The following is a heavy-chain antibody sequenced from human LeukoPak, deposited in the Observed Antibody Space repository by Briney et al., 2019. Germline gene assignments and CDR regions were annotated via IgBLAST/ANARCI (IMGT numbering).Heavy chain of an antibody. J-gene: IGHJ6*02. CDR1: GFTVRSNY. CDR3: ARVASSSYYYCGMDV. Sequence: GGSLRLSCAASGFTVRSNYMSWVRQAPGKGLEWVSVIYSGGSTYYADAVKGRFTISRHNSKNTLYLQMNSLRAEDTAVYYCARVASSSYYYCGMDVWGQGTTVTVSS. D-gene: IGHD6-13*01. V-gene: IGHV3-53*04. CDR2: IYSGGST.